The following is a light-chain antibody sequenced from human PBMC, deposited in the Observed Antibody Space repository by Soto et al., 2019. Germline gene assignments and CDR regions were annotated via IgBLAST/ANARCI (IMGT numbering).Light chain of an antibody. J-gene: IGLJ2*01. CDR1: SSDIDHADR. V-gene: IGLV2-18*02. Sequence: QSALTQPPSVSGSPGQSVTISCTGTSSDIDHADRVSWYQQSPGTAPKLMIYEVNNRPSRVPDRFSGSKSGNTASLTISGLHPDDEADYYCTSTTSKYFVILFGGGTKLTVL. CDR2: EVN. CDR3: TSTTSKYFVIL.